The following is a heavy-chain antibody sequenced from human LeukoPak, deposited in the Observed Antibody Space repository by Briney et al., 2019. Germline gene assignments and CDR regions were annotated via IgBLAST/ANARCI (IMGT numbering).Heavy chain of an antibody. CDR3: AKAGRSGWYPGWPFDI. CDR1: GFTFLTYA. Sequence: GGSLRLSCASSGFTFLTYAMSWVRQAPGKGLQWVSVISDSGASTYYADSVKGRFIISRDNSKNTLYLQMNSLRAEDTAVYYCAKAGRSGWYPGWPFDIWGQGTMVTVSS. D-gene: IGHD6-19*01. V-gene: IGHV3-23*01. CDR2: ISDSGAST. J-gene: IGHJ3*02.